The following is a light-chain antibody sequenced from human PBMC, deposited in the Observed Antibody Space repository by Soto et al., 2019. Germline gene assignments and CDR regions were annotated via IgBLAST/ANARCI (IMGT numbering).Light chain of an antibody. CDR2: DDS. J-gene: IGLJ1*01. CDR3: QVWDSSSDPYV. V-gene: IGLV3-21*02. CDR1: NIGSKS. Sequence: SYELPQPPSVSVAPGQTARITFGGNNIGSKSVHWYQQKPGQAPVLVVYDDSDRPSGIPERFSGSNSGNTATLTISRVEAGDEADYYCQVWDSSSDPYVFGTGTKLTVL.